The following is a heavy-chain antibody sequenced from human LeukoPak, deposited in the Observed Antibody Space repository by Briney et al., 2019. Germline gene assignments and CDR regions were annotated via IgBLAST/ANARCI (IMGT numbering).Heavy chain of an antibody. V-gene: IGHV4-39*01. CDR1: GGSISSSSYY. CDR2: IYYSGST. J-gene: IGHJ4*02. D-gene: IGHD3-22*01. Sequence: SETLSLTCTVSGGSISSSSYYWGWIRQPPGKGLEWIGSIYYSGSTYYNPSLKSRVTISVDTSKSQFSLKLSSVTAADTAVYYCARMRDYYDSSGYLDYWGQGTLVTVSS. CDR3: ARMRDYYDSSGYLDY.